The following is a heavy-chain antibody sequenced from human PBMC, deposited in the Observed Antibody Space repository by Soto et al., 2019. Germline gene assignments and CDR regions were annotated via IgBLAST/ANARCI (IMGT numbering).Heavy chain of an antibody. CDR1: DFTFSNAW. CDR3: TTDSYFTMELVRFDF. V-gene: IGHV3-15*07. Sequence: GGSLRLSCAASDFTFSNAWINWVRQAPGKGLEWVGRIKSKNDGGTADFAAPVKGRFAISRDDSKNMVDLQMNNLKTEDTAVYYCTTDSYFTMELVRFDFWGLGTLVTVSS. D-gene: IGHD1-7*01. J-gene: IGHJ4*01. CDR2: IKSKNDGGTA.